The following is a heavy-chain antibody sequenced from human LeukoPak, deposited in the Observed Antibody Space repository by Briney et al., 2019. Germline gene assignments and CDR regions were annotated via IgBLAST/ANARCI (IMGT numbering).Heavy chain of an antibody. D-gene: IGHD4-17*01. CDR1: GFTFSSYG. V-gene: IGHV3-30*03. Sequence: GGSLRLSCVTSGFTFSSYGMHWVRQAPGKGLEWVAFISFDGSKKFYVDSVQGRLTISRDNSKNTLYLQMNSLRAEDTAMYYCATRYGDYGASAFDIWGQGTLVTVSS. CDR2: ISFDGSKK. J-gene: IGHJ3*02. CDR3: ATRYGDYGASAFDI.